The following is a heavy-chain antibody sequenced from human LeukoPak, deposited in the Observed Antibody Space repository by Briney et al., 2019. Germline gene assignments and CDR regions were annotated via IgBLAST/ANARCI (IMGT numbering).Heavy chain of an antibody. CDR3: ARDSGYSSSWPAYYFDY. D-gene: IGHD6-13*01. Sequence: ASVKVSCKASGYTFTGYYMHWVRQAPGQGLEWMGWINPNSGGTNYAQKFQGRVTMTRDTSISTAYMELSRLRSDDTAVYYCARDSGYSSSWPAYYFDYWGQGTLVTVSS. CDR1: GYTFTGYY. CDR2: INPNSGGT. V-gene: IGHV1-2*02. J-gene: IGHJ4*02.